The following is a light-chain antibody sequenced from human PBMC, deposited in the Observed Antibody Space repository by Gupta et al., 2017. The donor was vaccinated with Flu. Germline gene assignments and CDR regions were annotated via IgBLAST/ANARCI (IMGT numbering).Light chain of an antibody. V-gene: IGKV1-39*01. J-gene: IGKJ2*01. CDR2: AAA. CDR3: QKSYSPLPGT. Sequence: DRVTITWQARQRINTYLNGYQQKPRKAPNLLMSAAATWRSGGPSRFSSGGGGTDVTITISGMQPEDVATDYCQKSYSPLPGTFGQGTKLEVK. CDR1: QRINTY.